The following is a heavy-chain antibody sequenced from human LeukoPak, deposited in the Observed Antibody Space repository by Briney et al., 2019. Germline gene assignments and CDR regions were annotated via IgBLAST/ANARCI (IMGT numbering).Heavy chain of an antibody. CDR2: ISYNGIST. J-gene: IGHJ4*02. D-gene: IGHD4-17*01. V-gene: IGHV3-64D*09. CDR3: VRRLRYYFDS. CDR1: GFTFSSYA. Sequence: GGSLRLSCSASGFTFSSYAMDWVRQAPGKGLEYVSGISYNGISTDYADSVKGRFTISRDNSKNTLYLQMSSLRAEDTAVYYCVRRLRYYFDSWGQGTLVTVSS.